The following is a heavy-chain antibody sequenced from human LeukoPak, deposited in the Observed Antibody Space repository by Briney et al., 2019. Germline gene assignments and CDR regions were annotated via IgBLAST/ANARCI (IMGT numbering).Heavy chain of an antibody. CDR2: ISGSGGST. CDR1: GFTFSSYA. CDR3: AREYGSGSYYEY. J-gene: IGHJ4*02. V-gene: IGHV3-23*01. D-gene: IGHD3-10*01. Sequence: GGSLRLSCAASGFTFSSYAMSWVRQAPGKGLEWVSAISGSGGSTYYADSVKGRFTISRDNAKNSLYLQMNSLRAEDTAVYCCAREYGSGSYYEYWGQGTLVTVSS.